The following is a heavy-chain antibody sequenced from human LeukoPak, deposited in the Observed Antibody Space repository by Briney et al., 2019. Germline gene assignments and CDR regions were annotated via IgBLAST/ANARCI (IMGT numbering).Heavy chain of an antibody. V-gene: IGHV3-7*01. J-gene: IGHJ1*01. CDR1: GFTFNHYW. CDR2: IKTDGSEK. D-gene: IGHD3-22*01. CDR3: ATYSSLNRREFQF. Sequence: GGSLRLSCAASGFTFNHYWMGWVRQAPGKGLQWVANIKTDGSEKYYVDSVKGRFTISRDNAKNSLYLQMNCLRAEDTAVYYCATYSSLNRREFQFWGQGTLLTVSS.